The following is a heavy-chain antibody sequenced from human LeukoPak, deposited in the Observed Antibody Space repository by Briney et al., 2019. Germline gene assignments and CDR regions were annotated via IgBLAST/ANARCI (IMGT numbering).Heavy chain of an antibody. CDR3: ARLRVTTVTTFDY. CDR1: GGSISSSSYY. Sequence: SETLSLTCTVSGGSISSSSYYWGWIRQPPGKGPEWIGSIYYSGSTYYNPSLKSRVTISVDTSKNQFCLKLSSVTAADTAVYYCARLRVTTVTTFDYWGQGTLVTVSS. J-gene: IGHJ4*02. CDR2: IYYSGST. D-gene: IGHD4-17*01. V-gene: IGHV4-39*01.